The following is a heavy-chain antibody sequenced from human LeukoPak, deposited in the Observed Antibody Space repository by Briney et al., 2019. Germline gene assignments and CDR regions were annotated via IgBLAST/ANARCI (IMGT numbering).Heavy chain of an antibody. V-gene: IGHV4-59*08. Sequence: SETLSLTCTVSGGSISSYYWSWIRQPPGKGLEWIGSIYYSGSTNYNPSLTSRVTISVATAKNPFSLKLSSVTAADTAVYYCAKHLPSASRAAGGVAFEYWGQGTLVTVAS. CDR3: AKHLPSASRAAGGVAFEY. CDR2: IYYSGST. J-gene: IGHJ4*02. D-gene: IGHD6-13*01. CDR1: GGSISSYY.